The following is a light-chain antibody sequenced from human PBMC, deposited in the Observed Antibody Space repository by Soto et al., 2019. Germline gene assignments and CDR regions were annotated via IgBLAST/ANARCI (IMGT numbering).Light chain of an antibody. CDR2: DTS. CDR3: QHADSFPLS. Sequence: DIQMTQSPSSVSASVGDRVTITCRASQTINSWVAWYQQRPGKAPKLLIYDTSTLQSGVPSRFSGSSSGRDFTLTISRLQPEDFATNYCQHADSFPLSFGAGTKVEIK. CDR1: QTINSW. J-gene: IGKJ4*01. V-gene: IGKV1D-12*01.